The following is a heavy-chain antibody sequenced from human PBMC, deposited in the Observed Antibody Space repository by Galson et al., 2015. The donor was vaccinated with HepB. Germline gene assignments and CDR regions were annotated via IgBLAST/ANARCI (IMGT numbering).Heavy chain of an antibody. CDR1: GFTVSSNY. CDR3: ARAYAYCGGDCPGAFDI. J-gene: IGHJ3*02. CDR2: IYSGGST. D-gene: IGHD2-21*02. Sequence: SLRLSCAASGFTVSSNYMSWVRQAPGKGLEWVSVIYSGGSTYYADSVKGRFTISRDNSKNTLYLQMNSLRAEDTAVYYCARAYAYCGGDCPGAFDIWGQGTMVTVSS. V-gene: IGHV3-53*01.